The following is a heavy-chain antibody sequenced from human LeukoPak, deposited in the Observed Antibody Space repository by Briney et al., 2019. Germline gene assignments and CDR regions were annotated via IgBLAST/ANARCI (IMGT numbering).Heavy chain of an antibody. V-gene: IGHV3-53*01. CDR1: GFTVSSNY. D-gene: IGHD3-10*01. CDR2: IYSGGST. Sequence: GGSLRLSCAASGFTVSSNYMSWVRQAPGKGLEWVSVIYSGGSTYYADSVKGRFTISRDNSKNTLYLQMNSLRAEDTAVYYCATGNSLWFGELNDAFDIWGQGTMVTVSS. J-gene: IGHJ3*02. CDR3: ATGNSLWFGELNDAFDI.